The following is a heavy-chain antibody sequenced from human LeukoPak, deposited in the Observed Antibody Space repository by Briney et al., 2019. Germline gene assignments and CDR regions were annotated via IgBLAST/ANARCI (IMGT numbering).Heavy chain of an antibody. CDR2: ISAYNGNT. CDR1: GYTFTSYG. V-gene: IGHV1-18*01. D-gene: IGHD6-19*01. CDR3: ARRAAVAGPIDY. Sequence: ASVKVSCTASGYTFTSYGISWVRQAPGQGLEWMGWISAYNGNTNYAQKLQGRVTMTTDTSTSTAYMELRSLRSDDTAVYYCARRAAVAGPIDYWGQGNLVTVSS. J-gene: IGHJ4*02.